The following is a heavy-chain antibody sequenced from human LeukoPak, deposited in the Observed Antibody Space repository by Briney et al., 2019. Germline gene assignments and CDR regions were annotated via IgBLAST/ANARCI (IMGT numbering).Heavy chain of an antibody. Sequence: DPSETLSLTCTVSGGSISSYYWSWIRQPPGKGLEWIGYIYYSGSTNYNPSLKSRVTISVDTSKNQFSLKLSSVTAADTAVYYCARNGPKMHGNYYYYGMDVWGQGTTVTVSS. CDR1: GGSISSYY. J-gene: IGHJ6*02. V-gene: IGHV4-59*08. D-gene: IGHD5-24*01. CDR2: IYYSGST. CDR3: ARNGPKMHGNYYYYGMDV.